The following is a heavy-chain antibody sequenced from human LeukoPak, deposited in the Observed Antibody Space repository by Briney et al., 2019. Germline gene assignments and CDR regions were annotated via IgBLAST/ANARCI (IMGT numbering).Heavy chain of an antibody. Sequence: PGGSLRLSCAASGFTFSSYAMSWVRQTPVKGLEWVSVIGGSGGSTYYADSVKGRFTISRVNSKNTLYLQMNSLRAEDTAVYYCAKENYGDSTGGRFQHWGQGTLVTVSS. J-gene: IGHJ1*01. CDR1: GFTFSSYA. D-gene: IGHD4-17*01. V-gene: IGHV3-23*01. CDR3: AKENYGDSTGGRFQH. CDR2: IGGSGGST.